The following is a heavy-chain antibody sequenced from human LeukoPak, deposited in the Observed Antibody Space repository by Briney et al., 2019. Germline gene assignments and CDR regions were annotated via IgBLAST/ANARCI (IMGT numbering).Heavy chain of an antibody. CDR1: GYRFSSYW. J-gene: IGHJ3*02. Sequence: GESLKISCKGSGYRFSSYWIGWVRQMPGKGLEWMGIIYPGDSDTRYSPSFQGQVTISADKSISTAYLQWNSLKASDTAMYYCARDRPHDAFDIWGQGTMVTVSS. CDR3: ARDRPHDAFDI. V-gene: IGHV5-51*01. CDR2: IYPGDSDT.